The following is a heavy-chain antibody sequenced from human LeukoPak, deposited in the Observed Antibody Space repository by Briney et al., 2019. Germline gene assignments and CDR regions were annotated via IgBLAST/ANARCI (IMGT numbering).Heavy chain of an antibody. D-gene: IGHD5-24*01. J-gene: IGHJ4*02. CDR2: IHYSGST. CDR1: GGYSSSYY. V-gene: IGHV4-59*01. CDR3: ARSGGDRVEMPTIIDY. Sequence: SETLSLTCTVSGGYSSSYYWSWIRQPPGKGLEWIGYIHYSGSTKYSPSLKSRVTILVDTSKNQFSLRLSSVTAADTAVYYCARSGGDRVEMPTIIDYWGQGILVTVSS.